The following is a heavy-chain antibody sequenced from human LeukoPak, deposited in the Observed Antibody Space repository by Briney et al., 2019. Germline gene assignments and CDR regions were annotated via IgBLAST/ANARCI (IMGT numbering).Heavy chain of an antibody. D-gene: IGHD3-16*01. Sequence: PSETLSLTCTVSGGSISSYYWSWIRQSPGKGLEWIGYIHYSGSTNYNPSLKSRVTISVDTSKNQLSLRLNSVTAADTALYYCARGSRGGYNWFDPWGQGTLVIVSS. CDR1: GGSISSYY. CDR2: IHYSGST. J-gene: IGHJ5*02. V-gene: IGHV4-59*01. CDR3: ARGSRGGYNWFDP.